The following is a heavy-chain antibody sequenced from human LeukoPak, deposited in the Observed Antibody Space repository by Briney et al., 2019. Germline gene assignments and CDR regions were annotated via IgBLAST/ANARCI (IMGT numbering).Heavy chain of an antibody. Sequence: GGSLRLSCAASGFTFSTYWMSWVREAPGKGLEWVANIKQDGSEKYYVDSVKGRFTISRDNAKNSLYLQMNSLRAEDTAVYYCARDSYGWYSSGPHYFEYWGQGGLVTVSS. D-gene: IGHD6-19*01. CDR1: GFTFSTYW. V-gene: IGHV3-7*01. J-gene: IGHJ4*02. CDR3: ARDSYGWYSSGPHYFEY. CDR2: IKQDGSEK.